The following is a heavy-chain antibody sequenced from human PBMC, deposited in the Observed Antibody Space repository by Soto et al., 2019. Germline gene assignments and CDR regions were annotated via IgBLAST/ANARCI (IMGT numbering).Heavy chain of an antibody. J-gene: IGHJ6*02. CDR3: SGCSGGACHQNYGMDV. D-gene: IGHD2-15*01. CDR1: GFTFSSCT. V-gene: IGHV3-21*01. CDR2: ISPSTSHI. Sequence: EVHLVASGGGLVKPGGSLRLSCAVSGFTFSSCTMNWVRQAPGKGLEWVSSISPSTSHIYYADSVKGRFTISRDNAKNALFLQMNSLRAEDTAVYYCSGCSGGACHQNYGMDVWGQGTTVNVSS.